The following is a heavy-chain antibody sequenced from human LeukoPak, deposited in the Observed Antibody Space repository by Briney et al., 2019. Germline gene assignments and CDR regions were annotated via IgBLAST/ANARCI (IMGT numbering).Heavy chain of an antibody. CDR2: INHSGST. D-gene: IGHD2-15*01. CDR1: GYSISSGYY. J-gene: IGHJ4*02. V-gene: IGHV4-38-2*02. Sequence: PSETLSLTCTVSGYSISSGYYWAWIRQPPGKGLEWIGEINHSGSTNYNPSLKSRVTISVDTSKNQFSLKLSSVTAADTAVYYCARLKVVAAPFFDYWGQGTLVTVSS. CDR3: ARLKVVAAPFFDY.